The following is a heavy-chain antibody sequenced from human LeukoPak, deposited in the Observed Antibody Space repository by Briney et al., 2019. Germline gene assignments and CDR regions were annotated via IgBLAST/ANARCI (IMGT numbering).Heavy chain of an antibody. CDR3: ARALMVRGVEFDY. D-gene: IGHD3-10*01. V-gene: IGHV3-48*04. J-gene: IGHJ4*02. Sequence: SSGTIYYADSVNGRFRISRDNAKSSLDLEMNSLRAEDTAVYYCARALMVRGVEFDYWGQGTLVTVSS. CDR2: SSGTI.